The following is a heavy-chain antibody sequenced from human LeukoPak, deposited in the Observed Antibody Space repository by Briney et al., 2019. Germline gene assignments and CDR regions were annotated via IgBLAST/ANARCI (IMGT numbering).Heavy chain of an antibody. V-gene: IGHV1-46*01. CDR1: GYTFTSYY. CDR3: ARHNYDFWSGYLGYYYYGMDV. CDR2: INPSGGST. Sequence: ASVKVSCKASGYTFTSYYMHWVRQAPGQGLEWMGIINPSGGSTSYAQKFQGRVTMTRDTSTSTVYMELSSLRSEDTAVYYCARHNYDFWSGYLGYYYYGMDVWGQGTTVTVSS. D-gene: IGHD3-3*01. J-gene: IGHJ6*02.